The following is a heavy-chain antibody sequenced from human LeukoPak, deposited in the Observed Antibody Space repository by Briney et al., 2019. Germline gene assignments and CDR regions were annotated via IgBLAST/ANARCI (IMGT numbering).Heavy chain of an antibody. V-gene: IGHV4-34*01. CDR2: INHSGST. CDR1: GGSFSGYY. J-gene: IGHJ4*02. CDR3: ARGRRDFDY. D-gene: IGHD3-10*01. Sequence: SETLSLTCAVYGGSFSGYYWSWIRQPPGKGLEWIGEINHSGSTDYNPSLKSRVTISVDTSKNQFSLKLSSVTAADTAVYYCARGRRDFDYWGQGTLVTVSS.